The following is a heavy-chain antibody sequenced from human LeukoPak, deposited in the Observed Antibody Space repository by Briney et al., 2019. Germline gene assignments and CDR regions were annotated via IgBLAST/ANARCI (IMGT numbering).Heavy chain of an antibody. D-gene: IGHD3-3*01. V-gene: IGHV3-74*01. CDR3: ARGFTIFGVVNDAFDI. J-gene: IGHJ3*02. Sequence: PGGSLRLSCAASEFTFSSYWMHSVRQAPGKGLVWVSRIDSEGISTSYADSVKGRFTISRDNAKNTLYLQMNTLRAEDTAVYYCARGFTIFGVVNDAFDIWGQGTMVIVSS. CDR1: EFTFSSYW. CDR2: IDSEGIST.